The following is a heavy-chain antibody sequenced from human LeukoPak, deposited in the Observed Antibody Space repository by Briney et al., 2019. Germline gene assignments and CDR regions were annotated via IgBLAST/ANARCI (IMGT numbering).Heavy chain of an antibody. CDR2: ISSSSSYI. D-gene: IGHD4-17*01. CDR3: ARDPAGDTVTAPYFDY. V-gene: IGHV3-21*01. J-gene: IGHJ4*02. CDR1: GFTFSSYS. Sequence: KPGGSPRLSCAASGFTFSSYSMNWVRQAPGKGLEWVSSISSSSSYIYYADSVKGRFTISRDNAKNSLYLQMNSLRAEDTAVYYRARDPAGDTVTAPYFDYWGQGTLVTVSS.